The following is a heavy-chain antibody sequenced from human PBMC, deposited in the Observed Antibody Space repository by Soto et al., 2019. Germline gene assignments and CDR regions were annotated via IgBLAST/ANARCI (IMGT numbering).Heavy chain of an antibody. Sequence: QVQRVQSGAEVKKPGASVKVSCKASGYTFTSYDINWVRQATRQGLEWMGWMNPNSGNTGYAQKFQGRVTMTRNTSISTAYMGLRSLRSEDTAVYYCARASYYDFCGGYSRRFGMDVWGQGTTVTVSS. V-gene: IGHV1-8*01. J-gene: IGHJ6*02. CDR3: ARASYYDFCGGYSRRFGMDV. D-gene: IGHD3-3*01. CDR1: GYTFTSYD. CDR2: MNPNSGNT.